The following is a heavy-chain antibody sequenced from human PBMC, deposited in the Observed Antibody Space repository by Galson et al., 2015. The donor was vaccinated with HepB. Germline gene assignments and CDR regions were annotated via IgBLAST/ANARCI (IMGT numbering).Heavy chain of an antibody. Sequence: SLRLSCAASGFTFSSYSMNWVRQAPGKGLEWVSSISSSSSYIYYADSVKGRFTISRDNAKNSLYLQMNSLRAEDTAVYYCARVGGSGSYYWDAFDIWGQGTMVTVSS. D-gene: IGHD3-10*01. CDR3: ARVGGSGSYYWDAFDI. CDR1: GFTFSSYS. V-gene: IGHV3-21*01. CDR2: ISSSSSYI. J-gene: IGHJ3*02.